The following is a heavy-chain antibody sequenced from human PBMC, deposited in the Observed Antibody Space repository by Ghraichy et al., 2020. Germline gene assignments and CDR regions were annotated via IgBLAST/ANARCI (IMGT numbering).Heavy chain of an antibody. V-gene: IGHV1-2*02. D-gene: IGHD2-2*01. CDR2: INTNSGGT. CDR1: GYTFTGYY. J-gene: IGHJ1*01. CDR3: ARGWVGYCSSTSCSSAEYFQH. Sequence: ASVKVSCKASGYTFTGYYMHWVRQAPGQGLEWMGWINTNSGGTNYAQKFQGRVTMTRDTSISTAYMELSRLRSDDTAVYYCARGWVGYCSSTSCSSAEYFQHWGQGTLVTVSS.